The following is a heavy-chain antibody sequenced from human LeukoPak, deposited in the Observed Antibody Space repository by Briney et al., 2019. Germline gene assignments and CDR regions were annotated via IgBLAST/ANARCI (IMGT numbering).Heavy chain of an antibody. D-gene: IGHD4-17*01. CDR2: ISSSSSYI. V-gene: IGHV3-21*01. CDR1: GFTFSSYS. J-gene: IGHJ4*02. Sequence: GGSLRLSCAAPGFTFSSYSMNWVRQAPGKGLEWVSSISSSSSYIYYADSVKGRFTISRDNAKNSLYLQMNSLRAEDTAVYYCARDTRVATVRSYYFDYWGQGTLVTVSS. CDR3: ARDTRVATVRSYYFDY.